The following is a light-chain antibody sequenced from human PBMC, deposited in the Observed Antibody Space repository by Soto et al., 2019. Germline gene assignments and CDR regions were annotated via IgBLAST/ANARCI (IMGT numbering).Light chain of an antibody. V-gene: IGKV3-15*01. CDR2: GAS. J-gene: IGKJ1*01. CDR1: QSVGSN. CDR3: QQSNNWPPDRT. Sequence: EIVMTQSPATLSVSPGERATLSFRSSQSVGSNLAWYQPKPGQAPRLLIYGASTRATGIPARFSGSGSGTESTLTISSLQSEDFAIYFCQQSNNWPPDRTFGQGTKVEIK.